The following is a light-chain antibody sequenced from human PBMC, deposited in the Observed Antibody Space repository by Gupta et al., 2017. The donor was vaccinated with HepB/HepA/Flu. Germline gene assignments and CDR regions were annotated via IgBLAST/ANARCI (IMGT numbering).Light chain of an antibody. CDR3: ATWDDSLSGRV. Sequence: QSVLTQPPSASGTPGQRVTISCSGSYSNIAINYVYWYQHLPGTAPKLLIYKSNERPSGVPDRFSASKSVTSASLVISGLRSEDEGDYYCATWDDSLSGRVFGGGTKLT. V-gene: IGLV1-47*01. CDR2: KSN. CDR1: YSNIAINY. J-gene: IGLJ3*02.